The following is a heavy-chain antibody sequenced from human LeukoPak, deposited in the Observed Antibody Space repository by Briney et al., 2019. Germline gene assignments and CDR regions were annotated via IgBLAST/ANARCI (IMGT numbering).Heavy chain of an antibody. J-gene: IGHJ4*02. CDR2: ISSSSSYI. CDR3: ASYYRVGATPVSLVDY. D-gene: IGHD1-26*01. V-gene: IGHV3-21*01. Sequence: GGSLRLSFAASGFTFSSYAMSWVRQAPGKGLEWVSSISSSSSYIYYADSVKGRFTISRDNAKNSLYLQMNSLRAEDTAVYYCASYYRVGATPVSLVDYWGQGALVTVSS. CDR1: GFTFSSYA.